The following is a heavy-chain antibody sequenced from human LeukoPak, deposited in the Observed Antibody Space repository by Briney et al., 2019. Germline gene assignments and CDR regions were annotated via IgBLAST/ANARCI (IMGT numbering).Heavy chain of an antibody. CDR1: GGSFSGYY. J-gene: IGHJ4*02. V-gene: IGHV4-34*01. Sequence: PSETLSLTCAVYGGSFSGYYWSWIRQPPGKGLEWIGEINHSGSTNYNPSLKSRVTISVDTSKNQFSLTLSSVTAADTAVYYCASHQSDTYYDLWRGYYGSPPMDYWGQGTLVTVSS. CDR3: ASHQSDTYYDLWRGYYGSPPMDY. CDR2: INHSGST. D-gene: IGHD3-3*01.